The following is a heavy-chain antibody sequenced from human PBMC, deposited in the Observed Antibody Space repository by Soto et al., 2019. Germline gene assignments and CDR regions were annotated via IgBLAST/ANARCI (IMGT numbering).Heavy chain of an antibody. J-gene: IGHJ5*02. CDR1: GYTFTSYG. Sequence: QVQLVQSGAEVKKPGASVKVSCKASGYTFTSYGISWVRQAPGQGLEWMGWISAYNGNTNYAQKLQGRVTMTTDTSTSTAYMELRSLRSDDTAVYYCARSPTLRYFPGSGPSSGWFDPWGQGTLVTVSS. CDR2: ISAYNGNT. V-gene: IGHV1-18*01. D-gene: IGHD3-9*01. CDR3: ARSPTLRYFPGSGPSSGWFDP.